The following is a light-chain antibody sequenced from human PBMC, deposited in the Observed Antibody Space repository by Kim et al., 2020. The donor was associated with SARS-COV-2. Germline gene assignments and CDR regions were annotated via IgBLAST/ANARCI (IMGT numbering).Light chain of an antibody. Sequence: ALGQTVRITCQGASLGNKYASWYQQKPGQAPVVVIYGKSNRLSGIPDRFSGSTSGSTASLIITGAQAEDEADYYCNSRDSSTNQLVFGGGTQLTVL. CDR1: SLGNKY. CDR3: NSRDSSTNQLV. CDR2: GKS. V-gene: IGLV3-19*01. J-gene: IGLJ2*01.